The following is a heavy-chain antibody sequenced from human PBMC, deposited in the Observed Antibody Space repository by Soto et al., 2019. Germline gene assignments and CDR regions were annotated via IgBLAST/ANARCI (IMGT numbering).Heavy chain of an antibody. Sequence: QVQLQQWGAGLLKPSETLSLTCAVYGGSFSGYDWTWIRQPPGTGLEWIGEINHSGSTNYNPSLKRRATKAGDTAKNQFALKLTSVTAADTAVYDCARDKITGLFDYWGQGTLVTVSS. CDR3: ARDKITGLFDY. CDR2: INHSGST. V-gene: IGHV4-34*01. CDR1: GGSFSGYD. D-gene: IGHD2-8*02. J-gene: IGHJ4*02.